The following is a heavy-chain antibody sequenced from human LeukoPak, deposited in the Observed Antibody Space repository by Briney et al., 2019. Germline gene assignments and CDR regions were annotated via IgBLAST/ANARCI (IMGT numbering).Heavy chain of an antibody. Sequence: GGSLRLSCAASGLTVSSNDMHWLRQAPGKGLEWVSVLFSGGNTFYADSVKGRVTISRDNAKNTLYLQMNSLRAEDTAVYYCARGSSGSSWGQGTLVTVSS. D-gene: IGHD1-26*01. J-gene: IGHJ5*02. CDR3: ARGSSGSS. CDR2: LFSGGNT. CDR1: GLTVSSND. V-gene: IGHV3-53*01.